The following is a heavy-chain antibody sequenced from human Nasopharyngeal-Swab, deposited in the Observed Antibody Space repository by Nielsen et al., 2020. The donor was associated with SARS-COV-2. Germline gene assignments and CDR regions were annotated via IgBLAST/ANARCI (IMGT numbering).Heavy chain of an antibody. CDR3: AKLDIGGWLGSTTGYFDY. Sequence: GESLKISCAAFGFTFSSYAMSWVRQAPGKGLEWVSAISGSGRSTYYADSVKGRFTISRDNSENTLYLQMNSLRAEDTAVYFCAKLDIGGWLGSTTGYFDYWGQGTLVTVSS. CDR1: GFTFSSYA. V-gene: IGHV3-23*01. CDR2: ISGSGRST. D-gene: IGHD2/OR15-2a*01. J-gene: IGHJ4*02.